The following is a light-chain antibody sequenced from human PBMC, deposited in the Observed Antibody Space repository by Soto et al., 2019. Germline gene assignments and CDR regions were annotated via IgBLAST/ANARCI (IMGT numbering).Light chain of an antibody. V-gene: IGKV1-16*01. CDR3: QQYNNWPPIT. CDR2: DVS. J-gene: IGKJ5*01. Sequence: DIQMTQSPSSLSASVGDRVTITCRASQSISKYLAWYQQKPGKAPGLLIYDVSTLQSGVPSRFSGSGSGTEFTLTLSSLQSEDFAVYYCQQYNNWPPITFGQGTRLEI. CDR1: QSISKY.